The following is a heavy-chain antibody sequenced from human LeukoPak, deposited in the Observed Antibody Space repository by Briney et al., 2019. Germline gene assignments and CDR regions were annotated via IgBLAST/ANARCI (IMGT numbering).Heavy chain of an antibody. J-gene: IGHJ4*02. CDR3: ARGYYSSSRFDS. D-gene: IGHD6-13*01. CDR2: VNSDGSTT. Sequence: GGSLRLSCAASGFPFSNYSMHWVRQAPGKGLVWVSRVNSDGSTTNYADSVKGRFTISRDNAENTLYMRMNSLRPEDTAVYYCARGYYSSSRFDSWGQGTLVTVSS. CDR1: GFPFSNYS. V-gene: IGHV3-74*01.